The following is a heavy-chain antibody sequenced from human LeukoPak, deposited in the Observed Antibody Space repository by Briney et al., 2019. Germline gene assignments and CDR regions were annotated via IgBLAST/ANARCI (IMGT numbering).Heavy chain of an antibody. J-gene: IGHJ1*01. CDR2: IIPIFGTA. D-gene: IGHD6-19*01. V-gene: IGHV1-69*05. Sequence: ASVKVSCKASGGTFSSYAISWVRQAPGQGLEWMGRIIPIFGTANYAQKFQGRVTITTDESTSTAYMELSSLRSEDTAVYYCARESXGWXXDXDWGRGTLXXXXS. CDR3: ARESXGWXXDXD. CDR1: GGTFSSYA.